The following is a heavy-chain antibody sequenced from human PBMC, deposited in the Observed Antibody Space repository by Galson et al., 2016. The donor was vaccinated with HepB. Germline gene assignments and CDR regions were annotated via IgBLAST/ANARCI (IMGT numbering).Heavy chain of an antibody. CDR1: GFTFRNYG. Sequence: SLRLSCAASGFTFRNYGMTWVRQAPGRGLEVVSRISRSGDSTDYADSVKGRFTISRDNSKNTLSLQMNSLRDEDTAVYYCVQGCTAPAVWGKGATVTVPP. CDR2: ISRSGDST. D-gene: IGHD1-1*01. J-gene: IGHJ6*04. CDR3: VQGCTAPAV. V-gene: IGHV3-23*01.